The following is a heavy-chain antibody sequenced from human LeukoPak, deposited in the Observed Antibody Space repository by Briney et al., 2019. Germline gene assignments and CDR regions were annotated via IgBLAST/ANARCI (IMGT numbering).Heavy chain of an antibody. D-gene: IGHD3-22*01. CDR2: IYSGGST. CDR3: ARGGDSSGSIRSAFDI. V-gene: IGHV3-53*01. J-gene: IGHJ3*02. Sequence: PGGSLRLSCAASGFTVSSNCMSWVRQAPGKGLEWVSLIYSGGSTYYADSMKGRFTISRDNSKNTLYLQMNSLRAEDTAVYYCARGGDSSGSIRSAFDIWGQGTMVTVSS. CDR1: GFTVSSNC.